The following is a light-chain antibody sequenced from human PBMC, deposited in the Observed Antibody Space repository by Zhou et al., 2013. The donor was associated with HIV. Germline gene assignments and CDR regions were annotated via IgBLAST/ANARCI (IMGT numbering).Light chain of an antibody. CDR2: GAS. V-gene: IGKV3-20*01. Sequence: EIVLTQSPGTLSLSPGERATLSCRASQSVSSNYLGWYQQKPGQAPRLLIYGASSRATGIPDRFSGSGSGTDFTLTISRLESEDFAVYFCQQYGSSPFTFGQGTKLEIK. CDR3: QQYGSSPFT. CDR1: QSVSSNY. J-gene: IGKJ2*01.